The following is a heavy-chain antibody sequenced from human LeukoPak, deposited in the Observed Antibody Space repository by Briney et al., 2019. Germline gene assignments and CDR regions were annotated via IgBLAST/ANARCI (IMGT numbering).Heavy chain of an antibody. CDR3: ARDRGYSTFDY. CDR1: GFTFSSYA. D-gene: IGHD4-23*01. J-gene: IGHJ4*02. CDR2: ISGSGGST. Sequence: GGSLRLSCAASGFTFSSYAMSWVRQAPGKGLEWVSAISGSGGSTYYADSVKGRFTISRDNAKNSLFLQMNSLRVEDTAVYYCARDRGYSTFDYWGQGTLVTVSS. V-gene: IGHV3-23*01.